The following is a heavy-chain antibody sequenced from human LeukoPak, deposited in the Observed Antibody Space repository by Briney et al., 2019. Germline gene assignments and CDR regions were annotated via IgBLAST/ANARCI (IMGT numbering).Heavy chain of an antibody. V-gene: IGHV1-18*01. Sequence: ASVKVSCKASGYTFTSYGISWVRQAPGQGLEWMGWISAYNGNTNYAQKLQGRVTITADKSTSTAYMELSSLRSEDTAVYYCARDRSSSTFDYWGRGTLVTVSS. CDR2: ISAYNGNT. D-gene: IGHD6-19*01. CDR3: ARDRSSSTFDY. J-gene: IGHJ4*02. CDR1: GYTFTSYG.